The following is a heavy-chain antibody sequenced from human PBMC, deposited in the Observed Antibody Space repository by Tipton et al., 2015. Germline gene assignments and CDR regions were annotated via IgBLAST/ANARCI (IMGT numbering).Heavy chain of an antibody. Sequence: LRLSCTVSSGSISSYHWNWIRQSPGKGLEWIGNIYYSGSTNYNPSLKSRVTISLDTSKNQFSLKLNSVTAADTAVYYCARARGRHGGLFDSWGQGILVTVSS. CDR2: IYYSGST. CDR3: ARARGRHGGLFDS. J-gene: IGHJ4*02. D-gene: IGHD4-23*01. V-gene: IGHV4-59*08. CDR1: SGSISSYH.